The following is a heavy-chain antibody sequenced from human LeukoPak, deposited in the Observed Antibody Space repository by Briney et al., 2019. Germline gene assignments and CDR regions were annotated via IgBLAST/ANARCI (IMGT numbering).Heavy chain of an antibody. Sequence: GESLKISCKGSGYSFTTYWIGWVRQMPGKGLEWMGIIYPGDSDTRYSPSLQGQVTISVDKSISTAFLQWSSLKASDTAMYYCASRISAPGLIDYWGRGTLVTVSS. CDR1: GYSFTTYW. CDR2: IYPGDSDT. J-gene: IGHJ4*02. V-gene: IGHV5-51*01. CDR3: ASRISAPGLIDY. D-gene: IGHD6-13*01.